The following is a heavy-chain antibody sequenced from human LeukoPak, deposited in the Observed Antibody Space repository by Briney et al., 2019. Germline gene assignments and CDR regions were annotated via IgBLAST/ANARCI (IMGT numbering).Heavy chain of an antibody. CDR2: IYHSGST. CDR3: ARTYYYDSSGYRLDY. D-gene: IGHD3-22*01. CDR1: GGSISSSNW. J-gene: IGHJ4*02. V-gene: IGHV4-4*02. Sequence: SETLSLTCAVSGGSISSSNWWSWVRQPPGKGLEWIGEIYHSGSTNYNPSLTSRVTISVDKSKNQFSLKLSSVTAADTAVYYCARTYYYDSSGYRLDYWGQGTLVTVSS.